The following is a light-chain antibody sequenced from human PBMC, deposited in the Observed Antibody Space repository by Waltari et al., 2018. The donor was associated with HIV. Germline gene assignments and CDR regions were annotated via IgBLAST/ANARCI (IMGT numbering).Light chain of an antibody. Sequence: QSALTQPASVSGSPAPSITISCNPTAADIGYITFVSWSQQFPGRAPQLIISGGSIRSSRVSHRFSASNSGKTASLTISGLQTADDAIYYCCAYVGTLTPAFGGGTQLTVL. CDR3: CAYVGTLTPA. J-gene: IGLJ3*02. CDR2: GGS. CDR1: AADIGYITF. V-gene: IGLV2-23*01.